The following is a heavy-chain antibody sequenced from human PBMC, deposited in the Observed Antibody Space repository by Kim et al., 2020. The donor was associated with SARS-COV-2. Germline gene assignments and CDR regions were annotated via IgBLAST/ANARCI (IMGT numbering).Heavy chain of an antibody. J-gene: IGHJ3*02. V-gene: IGHV3-7*03. CDR1: GFTFSSHW. CDR3: ARRKIVAAPAAFDI. D-gene: IGHD1-26*01. Sequence: GGSLRLSCAASGFTFSSHWMNWVRQAPGKGLEWVANIKQDGSEKYCVDSVKGRFTISRDNAKNSLYLQMNSLRAEDTAVYYCARRKIVAAPAAFDIWGQG. CDR2: IKQDGSEK.